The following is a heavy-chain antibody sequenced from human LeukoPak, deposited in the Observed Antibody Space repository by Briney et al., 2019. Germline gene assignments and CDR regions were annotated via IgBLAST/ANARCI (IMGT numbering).Heavy chain of an antibody. CDR1: GYTFTGYY. V-gene: IGHV1-2*02. CDR3: ATTWFGDNNWFDP. D-gene: IGHD3-10*01. Sequence: ASVKVSCKASGYTFTGYYMHWVRQAPGQGLEWMGWINPNRGGTNYAQKFQGRVTMTRDTSISTAYMELSRLRSDDTAVYYCATTWFGDNNWFDPWGQGTLVTVSS. J-gene: IGHJ5*02. CDR2: INPNRGGT.